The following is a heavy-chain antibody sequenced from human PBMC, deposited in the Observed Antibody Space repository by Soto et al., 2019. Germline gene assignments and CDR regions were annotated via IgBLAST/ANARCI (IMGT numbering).Heavy chain of an antibody. D-gene: IGHD3-3*01. CDR3: ARVDSMGVVPSHAFDI. V-gene: IGHV1-46*01. J-gene: IGHJ3*02. CDR1: GYTFTSYY. CDR2: INPSGGST. Sequence: GASVKVSCKASGYTFTSYYMHWVRQAPGQGLEWMGIINPSGGSTSYAQKFQGRVTMTRDTSTSTVYMELSSLRSEDTAVYYCARVDSMGVVPSHAFDIWGQGTMVTVSS.